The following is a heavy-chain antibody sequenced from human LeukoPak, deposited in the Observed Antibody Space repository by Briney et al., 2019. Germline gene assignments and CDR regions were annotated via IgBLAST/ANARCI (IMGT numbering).Heavy chain of an antibody. J-gene: IGHJ6*02. Sequence: ASVKVSCKASGYTFTTYDINWVRQATGQGLEWMGWVNPNNGNTGYAQKFQGRVTMTRDTSISTAYMELSSLTSEDTAVYYCARKIGAFGVWGQGTTVTVSS. CDR1: GYTFTTYD. D-gene: IGHD3-3*01. CDR3: ARKIGAFGV. CDR2: VNPNNGNT. V-gene: IGHV1-8*01.